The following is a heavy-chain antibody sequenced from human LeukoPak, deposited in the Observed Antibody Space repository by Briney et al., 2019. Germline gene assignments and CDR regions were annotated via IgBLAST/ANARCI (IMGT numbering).Heavy chain of an antibody. V-gene: IGHV3-23*01. D-gene: IGHD6-19*01. CDR1: GFTFSTYG. J-gene: IGHJ4*02. CDR3: ARYGSGWSIPLEY. CDR2: ISGRGGAT. Sequence: GGSLRLSCAASGFTFSTYGMSWVRQAPGMGLEWVAAISGRGGATYYAESVKGRFTISRDNSKNTLFLQINSLRVEDTPVYYCARYGSGWSIPLEYWGQGTQVTVSS.